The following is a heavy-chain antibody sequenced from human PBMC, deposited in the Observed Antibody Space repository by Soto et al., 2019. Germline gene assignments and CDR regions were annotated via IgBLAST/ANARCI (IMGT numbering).Heavy chain of an antibody. D-gene: IGHD3-3*01. CDR3: ARGLLIGITEALRYYYYYMDV. CDR1: GGSFSGYY. CDR2: INHSGST. V-gene: IGHV4-34*01. J-gene: IGHJ6*03. Sequence: SETLSLTCAVYGGSFSGYYWSWIRQPPGKGLEWIGEINHSGSTNYNPSLKSRVTISVDTSKNQFSLKLSSVTAADTAVYYCARGLLIGITEALRYYYYYMDVWGKGTTVTVSS.